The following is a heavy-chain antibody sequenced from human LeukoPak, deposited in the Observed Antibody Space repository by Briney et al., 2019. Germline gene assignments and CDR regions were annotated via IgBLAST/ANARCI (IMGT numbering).Heavy chain of an antibody. CDR3: ARDGSSSWYPLPGDY. D-gene: IGHD6-13*01. Sequence: SVKVSCKASGGTFSSYAISWVRQAPGQGLEWMGGIIPIFGTANYARKFQGRVTITADESTSTAYMELRSLRSDDTAVYYCARDGSSSWYPLPGDYWGQGTLVTVSS. CDR1: GGTFSSYA. V-gene: IGHV1-69*13. CDR2: IIPIFGTA. J-gene: IGHJ4*02.